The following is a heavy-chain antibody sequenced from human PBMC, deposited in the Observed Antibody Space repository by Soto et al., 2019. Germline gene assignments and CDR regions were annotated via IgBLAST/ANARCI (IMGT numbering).Heavy chain of an antibody. V-gene: IGHV4-4*02. J-gene: IGHJ3*02. Sequence: PSETLSLTCTVSGGSISSSNWWSWVRQPPGKGLEWIGEIYHSGSTNYNPSLKSRVTISVDKSKNQFSLKLSSVTAADTAVYYCARDQGGYCSGGSCRPRAFDIWGQGTMVTVSS. CDR1: GGSISSSNW. D-gene: IGHD2-15*01. CDR2: IYHSGST. CDR3: ARDQGGYCSGGSCRPRAFDI.